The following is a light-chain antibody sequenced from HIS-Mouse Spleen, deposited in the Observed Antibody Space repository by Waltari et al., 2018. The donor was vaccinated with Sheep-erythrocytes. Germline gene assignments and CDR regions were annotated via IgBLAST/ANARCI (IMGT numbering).Light chain of an antibody. Sequence: PGGRATLSCRASQSVSSYLAWYQQKPGQAPRLLISDASNRATGIPARFSGSGSGTDFTLTISSLEPEDFAVYYCQQRSNWYTFGQGTKLEIK. CDR3: QQRSNWYT. V-gene: IGKV3-11*01. CDR2: DAS. CDR1: QSVSSY. J-gene: IGKJ2*01.